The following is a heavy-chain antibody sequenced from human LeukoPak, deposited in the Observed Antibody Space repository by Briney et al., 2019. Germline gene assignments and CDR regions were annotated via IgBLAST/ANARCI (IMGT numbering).Heavy chain of an antibody. Sequence: SVKVSCKASRGTFSTYAITWVRQAPGQGLEWMGGLIPIFGTANYAQKFQGRVTITADESTSTAYMELSSLRSEDTAVYYCARDTRHRYCSSTICYRGWLDPWGQGTLVTVSS. CDR1: RGTFSTYA. CDR2: LIPIFGTA. CDR3: ARDTRHRYCSSTICYRGWLDP. J-gene: IGHJ5*02. D-gene: IGHD2-2*01. V-gene: IGHV1-69*01.